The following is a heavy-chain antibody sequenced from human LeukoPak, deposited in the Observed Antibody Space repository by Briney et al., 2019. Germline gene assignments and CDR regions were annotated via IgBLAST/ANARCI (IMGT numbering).Heavy chain of an antibody. CDR1: GGSISSYY. CDR3: ARDHQGGDYFDY. J-gene: IGHJ4*02. Sequence: SETLSLTCTVSGGSISSYYWSWIRQPPGKGLKWIGYIYYSGSTNYNPSLKSRVTISVDTSKNQFSLKLSSVTAADTAVYYCARDHQGGDYFDYWGQGTLVTVSS. CDR2: IYYSGST. D-gene: IGHD2-21*01. V-gene: IGHV4-59*01.